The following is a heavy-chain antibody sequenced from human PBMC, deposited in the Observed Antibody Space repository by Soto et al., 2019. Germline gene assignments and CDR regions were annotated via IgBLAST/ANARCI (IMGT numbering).Heavy chain of an antibody. J-gene: IGHJ4*02. D-gene: IGHD5-18*01. CDR2: IRSKAYGGTT. CDR3: TTFPDTAMALFDY. Sequence: GGSLRLSCTASGFTFGDYAMSWFRQAPGKGLEWVGFIRSKAYGGTTEYAASVKGRFTISRDDSKSIAYLQMNSLKTEDTAVYYCTTFPDTAMALFDYWGQGTLATVSS. CDR1: GFTFGDYA. V-gene: IGHV3-49*03.